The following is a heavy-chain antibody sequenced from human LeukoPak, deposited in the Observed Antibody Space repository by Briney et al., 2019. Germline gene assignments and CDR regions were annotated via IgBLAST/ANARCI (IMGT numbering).Heavy chain of an antibody. D-gene: IGHD6-19*01. J-gene: IGHJ4*02. V-gene: IGHV4-39*07. CDR1: GGSISSSSYY. CDR3: ARVDGYSSGFN. CDR2: IYYSGST. Sequence: SETLSLTCTVSGGSISSSSYYWGWIRQPPGKGLEWIGSIYYSGSTYYNPSLKSRVTISVDTSKNQFSLKLSSVTAADTAVYYCARVDGYSSGFNWGQGTLVTVSS.